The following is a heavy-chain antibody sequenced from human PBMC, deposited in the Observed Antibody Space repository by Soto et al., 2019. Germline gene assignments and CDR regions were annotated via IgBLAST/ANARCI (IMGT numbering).Heavy chain of an antibody. Sequence: GGSLRLSCVASGITFDEYAMHWVRQAPGKGLEWVSSIRWNSGTVGYADSVKGRFTISRDNAKNSLYLQMNSLRAEDTALYYCVIDKNRYRDSSTVVWGTGTKVNVSS. CDR3: VIDKNRYRDSSTVV. CDR1: GITFDEYA. J-gene: IGHJ6*03. CDR2: IRWNSGTV. V-gene: IGHV3-9*01. D-gene: IGHD4-17*01.